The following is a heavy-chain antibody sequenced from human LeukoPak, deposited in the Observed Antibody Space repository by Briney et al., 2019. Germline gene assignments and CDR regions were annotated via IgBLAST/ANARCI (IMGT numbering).Heavy chain of an antibody. CDR3: ARLVVPAAMLFYYYYYYMDV. J-gene: IGHJ6*03. CDR2: ISAYNGNT. Sequence: EASVKVSCKASGYTFTSYGISWVRQAPGQGLEWMGWISAYNGNTNYAQKLQGRVTMTTDTSTSTAYMELRSLRSDDTAVYYCARLVVPAAMLFYYYYYYMDVWGKGTTVTISS. CDR1: GYTFTSYG. D-gene: IGHD2-2*01. V-gene: IGHV1-18*01.